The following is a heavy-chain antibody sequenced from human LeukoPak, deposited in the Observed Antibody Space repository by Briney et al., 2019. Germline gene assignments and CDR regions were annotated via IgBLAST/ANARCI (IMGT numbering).Heavy chain of an antibody. Sequence: SQTLSLTCGISGDSVSNNSAAWSWIRQSPSRGLEWLGRTYYRSKWHNDYAVSVGGRITINPDTSKNQFSLQLNSVTPEDTAVYYCARAVAEKSLFDYWGQGTLVTVSS. CDR1: GDSVSNNSAA. J-gene: IGHJ4*02. CDR2: TYYRSKWHN. D-gene: IGHD6-19*01. CDR3: ARAVAEKSLFDY. V-gene: IGHV6-1*01.